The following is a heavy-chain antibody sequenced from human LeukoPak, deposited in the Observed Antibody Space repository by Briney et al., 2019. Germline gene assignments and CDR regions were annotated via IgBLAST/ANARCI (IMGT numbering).Heavy chain of an antibody. CDR3: ARGLPEARAFDI. J-gene: IGHJ3*02. CDR1: GFTFSSYA. D-gene: IGHD1-14*01. CDR2: ISYDGSNK. Sequence: GGSLRLSCAASGFTFSSYAMHWVRQAPGKGLEWVAVISYDGSNKYYADSVKGRFTISRDNSKNTLYLQMNSLRAEDTAVYYCARGLPEARAFDIWGQGTMVTVSS. V-gene: IGHV3-30*01.